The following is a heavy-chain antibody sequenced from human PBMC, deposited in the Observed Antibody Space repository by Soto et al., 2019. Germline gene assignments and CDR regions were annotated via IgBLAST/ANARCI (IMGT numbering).Heavy chain of an antibody. J-gene: IGHJ4*02. CDR2: IFYSGST. Sequence: SETLSLTCTVSGGSISSSSYYWGWIRQPPGKGLEWIGSIFYSGSTYYNPSLKSRVTISVDTSKNQFSLKLSSVTAADTAVYYCARRNVDTAMVPNFDYWGQGTLVTVSS. V-gene: IGHV4-39*07. CDR3: ARRNVDTAMVPNFDY. CDR1: GGSISSSSYY. D-gene: IGHD5-18*01.